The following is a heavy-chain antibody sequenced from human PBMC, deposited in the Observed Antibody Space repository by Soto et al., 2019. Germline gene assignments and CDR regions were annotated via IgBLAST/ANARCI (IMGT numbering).Heavy chain of an antibody. CDR3: ATRNSSGWPYLEYYFDY. Sequence: QVQLVQSGAEVKKPGASVKVSCKVSGYTLTELSMHWVRQAPGKGLEWRGGFDPEDGETIYAQKFQGRVTMTEDTSTDTAYMELSSLRSEDTAVYYCATRNSSGWPYLEYYFDYWGQGTLVTVSS. J-gene: IGHJ4*02. V-gene: IGHV1-24*01. CDR1: GYTLTELS. CDR2: FDPEDGET. D-gene: IGHD6-19*01.